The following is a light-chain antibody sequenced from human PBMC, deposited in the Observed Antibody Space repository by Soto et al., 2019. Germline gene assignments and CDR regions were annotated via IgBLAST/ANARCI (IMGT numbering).Light chain of an antibody. CDR2: KTS. CDR1: QSINNW. Sequence: DIQMTQSPSILSASVGDRVTITCRASQSINNWLAWYQQKPGKAPKLLIYKTSDLESGVPSRFSGSGSGTEFSLTTSSLQPDDFATYYCQQYKSFSLTFGGGTRVEVK. CDR3: QQYKSFSLT. V-gene: IGKV1-5*03. J-gene: IGKJ4*01.